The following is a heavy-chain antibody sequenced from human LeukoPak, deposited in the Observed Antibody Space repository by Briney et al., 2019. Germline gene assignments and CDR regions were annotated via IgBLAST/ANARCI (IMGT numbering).Heavy chain of an antibody. Sequence: GASVKVSCKTSGYTFTGYYMHWVRQAPGQGLEWMGWIIPNNGGTNYAQKFQGRVTMTRDTSISTAFRELSRLRSDDTAIYYCARANQNYFDYWGQGTLVTVSS. CDR1: GYTFTGYY. CDR3: ARANQNYFDY. J-gene: IGHJ4*02. CDR2: IIPNNGGT. V-gene: IGHV1-2*02.